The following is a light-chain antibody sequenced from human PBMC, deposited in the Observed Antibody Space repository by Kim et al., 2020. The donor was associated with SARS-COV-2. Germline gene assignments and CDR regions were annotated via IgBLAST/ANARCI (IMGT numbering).Light chain of an antibody. V-gene: IGLV2-8*01. Sequence: LEVTIICSASSRDVGGYNYVSWYQQHPGKAPQVLIYSINQRPSGVPDRFSGSKSGNTASLAVCGLQADDEADYYCSSYADTDNVLFGGGTQLTVL. CDR3: SSYADTDNVL. CDR2: SIN. CDR1: SRDVGGYNY. J-gene: IGLJ2*01.